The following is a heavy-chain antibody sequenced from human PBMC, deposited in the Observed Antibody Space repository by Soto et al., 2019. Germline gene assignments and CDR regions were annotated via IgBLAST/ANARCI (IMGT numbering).Heavy chain of an antibody. J-gene: IGHJ3*01. D-gene: IGHD6-19*01. CDR3: AYSPGWFRHDV. CDR2: TLHSRDT. Sequence: QVQLQESGPGLVKPSGTLSLTCAVSGDSISSSKWWTWVRQPPGKGLEWIGDTLHSRDTNYNPSLKSGIIILVDKSKNQSSLELTSVTAADTAVYYCAYSPGWFRHDVWGQGTLVIVSP. V-gene: IGHV4-4*02. CDR1: GDSISSSKW.